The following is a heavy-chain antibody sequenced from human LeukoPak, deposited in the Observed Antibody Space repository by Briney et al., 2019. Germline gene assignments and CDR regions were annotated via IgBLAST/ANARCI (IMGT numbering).Heavy chain of an antibody. D-gene: IGHD3-10*01. CDR2: TYYRSKWYN. CDR1: GDSVSSNSAA. V-gene: IGHV6-1*01. J-gene: IGHJ5*02. CDR3: ARHTRWAYYYGSGSYSRHNWFDP. Sequence: SQTLSLTCAISGDSVSSNSAAWNWIRQSPSRGLEWLGRTYYRSKWYNDYAVSVKSRITINPDTSKNQFSLKLSSVTAADTAVYYCARHTRWAYYYGSGSYSRHNWFDPWGQGTLVTVSS.